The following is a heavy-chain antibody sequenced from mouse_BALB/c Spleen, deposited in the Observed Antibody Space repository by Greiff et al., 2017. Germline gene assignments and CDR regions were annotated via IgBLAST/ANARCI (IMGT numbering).Heavy chain of an antibody. V-gene: IGHV1-15*01. CDR2: IDPETGGT. D-gene: IGHD1-1*01. CDR1: GYTFTDYE. J-gene: IGHJ4*01. Sequence: QVQLQQSGAELVRPGASVTLSCKASGYTFTDYEMHWVKQTPVHGLEWIGAIDPETGGTAYNQKFKGKATLTADKSSSTAYMELRSLTSEDSAVYYCTRSYYYGPMDYWGQGTSVTVSS. CDR3: TRSYYYGPMDY.